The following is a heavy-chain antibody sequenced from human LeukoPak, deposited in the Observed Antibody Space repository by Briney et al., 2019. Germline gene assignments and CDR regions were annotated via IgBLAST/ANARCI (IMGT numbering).Heavy chain of an antibody. D-gene: IGHD5-12*01. CDR3: AKDLLPYSGYDCFDY. CDR1: GFTFSSYA. J-gene: IGHJ4*02. Sequence: GGSLRLSCAASGFTFSSYAMHWVRQAPGKGLEWVAVISYDGSNKYYADSVKGRFTISRDNSKNTLYLQMNSLRAEDTAVYYCAKDLLPYSGYDCFDYWGQGTLVTVSS. V-gene: IGHV3-30-3*02. CDR2: ISYDGSNK.